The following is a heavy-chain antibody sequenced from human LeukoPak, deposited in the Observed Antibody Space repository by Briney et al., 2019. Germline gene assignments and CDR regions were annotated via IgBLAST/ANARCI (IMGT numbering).Heavy chain of an antibody. D-gene: IGHD6-19*01. J-gene: IGHJ4*02. CDR1: GFSFNNAW. Sequence: GGSLRLSCVGSGFSFNNAWVTWVRQAPGKGLEWVAVISYDGSNKYYADSVKGRFTISRDNSKNTLYLQMNSLRAEDTAVYYCARDRWGIAVAGTKDYWGQGTLVTVSS. V-gene: IGHV3-30-3*01. CDR3: ARDRWGIAVAGTKDY. CDR2: ISYDGSNK.